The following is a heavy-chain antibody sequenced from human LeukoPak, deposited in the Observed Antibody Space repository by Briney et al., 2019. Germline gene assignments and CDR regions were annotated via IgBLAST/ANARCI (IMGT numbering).Heavy chain of an antibody. Sequence: GGSLRLSCSASGFTFSSYAMHWVRQAPGKGLEYVLAISSNGGSTCHADSVKGRFTISRDNSKNTLYLQMSSLRVEDTAVYYCAYSSSWYAEYWGQGTLVTVSS. D-gene: IGHD6-13*01. CDR3: AYSSSWYAEY. J-gene: IGHJ4*02. V-gene: IGHV3-64D*06. CDR2: ISSNGGST. CDR1: GFTFSSYA.